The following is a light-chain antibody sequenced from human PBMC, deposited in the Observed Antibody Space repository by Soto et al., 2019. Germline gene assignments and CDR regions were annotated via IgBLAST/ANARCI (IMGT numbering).Light chain of an antibody. CDR2: EVS. CDR3: CSYAGGGVV. J-gene: IGLJ2*01. CDR1: SSDVGSYNR. Sequence: QSALTQPASVSGSPGQSSTIACTGTSSDVGSYNRVSWYQQHPGKAPKLMIYEVSKWPSGVSNRFSGSKSGNTASLTISGLQAEDEAEYYCCSYAGGGVVFGGGTKLTVL. V-gene: IGLV2-23*02.